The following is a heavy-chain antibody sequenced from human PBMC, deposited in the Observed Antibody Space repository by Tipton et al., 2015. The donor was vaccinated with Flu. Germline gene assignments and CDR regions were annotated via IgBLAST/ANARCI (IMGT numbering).Heavy chain of an antibody. D-gene: IGHD3-16*02. CDR1: GFTVCSNY. V-gene: IGHV3-53*01. CDR2: IYSGGST. Sequence: SLRLSCAASGFTVCSNYMSWVRQAPGKGLEWVSVIYSGGSTYYADSVKGRFTISRDNSKNTLYLQMNSLRAEDTAVYYCARDLAYYDYIWGSYRYSDYWGQGTLVTVSS. J-gene: IGHJ4*02. CDR3: ARDLAYYDYIWGSYRYSDY.